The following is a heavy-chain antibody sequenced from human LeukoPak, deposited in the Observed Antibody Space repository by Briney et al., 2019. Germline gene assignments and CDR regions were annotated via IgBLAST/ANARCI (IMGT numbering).Heavy chain of an antibody. CDR3: ARVVTYYYDSSGYYYFDY. Sequence: ASVKVSCKASGYTFTGYYMHWVRQAPGQGLEWMGWISAYNGNTNYAQKLQGRVTMTTDTSTSTAYMELRSLRSDDTAVYYCARVVTYYYDSSGYYYFDYWGQGTLVTVSS. CDR1: GYTFTGYY. CDR2: ISAYNGNT. D-gene: IGHD3-22*01. V-gene: IGHV1-18*04. J-gene: IGHJ4*02.